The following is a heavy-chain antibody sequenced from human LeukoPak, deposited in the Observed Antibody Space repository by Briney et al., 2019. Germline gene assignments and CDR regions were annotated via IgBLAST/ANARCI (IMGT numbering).Heavy chain of an antibody. Sequence: GGSLRLSCAASGFTFSSYSMNWVRQAPGKGLEWVSSINSVSYMYYADSVKGRFTISIDNAKNSLYLQMNSLRAEDTAVYYCARDRHSTYYYHMDVWGKGTTVTVSS. J-gene: IGHJ6*03. CDR1: GFTFSSYS. V-gene: IGHV3-21*01. CDR2: INSVSYM. D-gene: IGHD2-21*01. CDR3: ARDRHSTYYYHMDV.